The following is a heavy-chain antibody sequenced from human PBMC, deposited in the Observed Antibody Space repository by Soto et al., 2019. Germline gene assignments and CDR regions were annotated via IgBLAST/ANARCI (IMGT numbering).Heavy chain of an antibody. Sequence: GWSLRLSCTASGFTLSSYAINWVRRAPGKGLEWVSATTGGAGLTYYADSVKGRFSVSSDSPGNTLYLQLNSLRPEDTAVYYCEKVDRGSVDRPTRLDHWGQGTLVTVS. D-gene: IGHD2-21*01. CDR1: GFTLSSYA. V-gene: IGHV3-23*01. CDR3: EKVDRGSVDRPTRLDH. CDR2: TTGGAGLT. J-gene: IGHJ5*02.